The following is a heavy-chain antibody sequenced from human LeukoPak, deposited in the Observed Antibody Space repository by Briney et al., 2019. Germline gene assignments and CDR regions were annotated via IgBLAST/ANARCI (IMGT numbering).Heavy chain of an antibody. CDR1: GFTFSSYW. J-gene: IGHJ6*02. CDR2: IKQDGSEK. CDR3: ARGTRWFGIWGYYYYYYGMDV. V-gene: IGHV3-7*01. Sequence: GGSLRLSCAASGFTFSSYWMSWVRQAPGKGLEWVANIKQDGSEKYYVDSVKGRFTISRDNAKNSLYLQMNSLRAEDTAVYYCARGTRWFGIWGYYYYYYGMDVWGQGTTVTVSS. D-gene: IGHD3-10*01.